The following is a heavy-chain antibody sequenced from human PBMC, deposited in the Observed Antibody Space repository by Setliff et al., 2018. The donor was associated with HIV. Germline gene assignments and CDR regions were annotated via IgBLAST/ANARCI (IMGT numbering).Heavy chain of an antibody. Sequence: PSETLSLTCTVSNASISSGGFYWSWVRQHPGKGLEWIGYIYYTGSTYYNPSLKSRVSISVDTSKNQFSLKLTSVTAADTAVYYCARVACSSTSCPRRYAFDMWGQGTMVTVSS. J-gene: IGHJ3*02. V-gene: IGHV4-31*03. D-gene: IGHD2-2*01. CDR1: NASISSGGFY. CDR2: IYYTGST. CDR3: ARVACSSTSCPRRYAFDM.